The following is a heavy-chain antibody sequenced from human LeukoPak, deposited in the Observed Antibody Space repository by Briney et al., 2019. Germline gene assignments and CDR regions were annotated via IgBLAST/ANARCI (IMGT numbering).Heavy chain of an antibody. V-gene: IGHV4-31*03. D-gene: IGHD2-15*01. J-gene: IGHJ5*02. CDR2: IYYSGST. CDR1: GGSISSGGYY. CDR3: ARDAPRYCSGGSCYPRFDP. Sequence: SETLSLTCTVSGGSISSGGYYWSWIRQHPGKGLEWIGYIYYSGSTYYNPSLKSRVTISVDTSKNQFSLKLSSVTAADTAVYYCARDAPRYCSGGSCYPRFDPWGQGTLVTVSS.